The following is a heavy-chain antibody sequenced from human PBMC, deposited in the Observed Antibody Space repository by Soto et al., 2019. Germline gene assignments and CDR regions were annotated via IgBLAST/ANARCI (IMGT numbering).Heavy chain of an antibody. J-gene: IGHJ6*02. CDR1: GFTFSSYG. Sequence: QVQLVESGGGVVQPGRSLRLSCAASGFTFSSYGMHWVRQAPGKGLEWVAVISYDGSNKYYADSVKGRFTISRDNSKNTLYLQMNSLRAEDTAVYYGAKRRDGYYYYGMDVWGQGTTVTVSS. V-gene: IGHV3-30*18. CDR2: ISYDGSNK. CDR3: AKRRDGYYYYGMDV.